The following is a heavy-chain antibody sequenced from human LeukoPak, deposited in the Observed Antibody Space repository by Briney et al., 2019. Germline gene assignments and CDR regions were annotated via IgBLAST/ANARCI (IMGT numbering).Heavy chain of an antibody. CDR2: ISSSDII. V-gene: IGHV3-48*03. Sequence: QPGGSLRLSCAASGFTFSNYEMSWVRQAPGKGLEWVSYISSSDIIYYADSVKGPFTISRDNAKNSLYLQMNSLRAEDTAVYYCARVKNIVVVRFDHWGQGTLVTVSS. D-gene: IGHD2-21*01. CDR1: GFTFSNYE. CDR3: ARVKNIVVVRFDH. J-gene: IGHJ4*02.